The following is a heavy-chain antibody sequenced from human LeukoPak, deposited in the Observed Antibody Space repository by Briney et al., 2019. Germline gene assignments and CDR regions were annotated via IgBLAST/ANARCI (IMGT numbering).Heavy chain of an antibody. D-gene: IGHD3-10*01. V-gene: IGHV1-69*05. CDR1: GGTFSSYA. CDR3: AKNYYADGGSYERDALDV. CDR2: IIPIFGTA. J-gene: IGHJ3*01. Sequence: SVKVSCKASGGTFSSYAISWVRQAPGQGLEWMGGIIPIFGTANCAQKFQGRVTITTDESTSTAYMELSSLRSEDTAVYYCAKNYYADGGSYERDALDVWGQGTMVTVSS.